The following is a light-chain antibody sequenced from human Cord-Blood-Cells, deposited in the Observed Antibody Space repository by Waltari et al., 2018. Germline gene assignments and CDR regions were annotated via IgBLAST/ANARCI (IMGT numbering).Light chain of an antibody. CDR1: QSISSY. CDR3: QQSYSTPMYT. J-gene: IGKJ2*01. CDR2: AAS. V-gene: IGKV1-39*01. Sequence: DIQMTQSPSSLSASVGYRFTITCRASQSISSYLNWYQQKQGKAPKLLIYAASSLQSGVPPRFSGSGSGTDFTLPISSMQHADFVTYYCQQSYSTPMYTFGQGTKLEIK.